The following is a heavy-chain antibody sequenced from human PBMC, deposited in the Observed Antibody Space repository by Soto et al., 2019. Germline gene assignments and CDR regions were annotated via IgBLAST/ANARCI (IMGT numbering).Heavy chain of an antibody. CDR3: ARGGSYVGFYFDY. Sequence: SVKVSCKASGGTFSSYAISWVRQAPGQGLEWMGGIIPIFGTANYAQKFQGRVTITADESTSTAYMELSSLRSEDTAVYYCARGGSYVGFYFDYWGQGTLVTVSS. CDR2: IIPIFGTA. CDR1: GGTFSSYA. D-gene: IGHD1-26*01. V-gene: IGHV1-69*13. J-gene: IGHJ4*02.